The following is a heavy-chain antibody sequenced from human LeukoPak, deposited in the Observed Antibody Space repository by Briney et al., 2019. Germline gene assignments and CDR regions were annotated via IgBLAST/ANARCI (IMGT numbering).Heavy chain of an antibody. CDR3: ARDRLGYSYGSGSFPGFFDY. CDR1: GYTFTSYG. Sequence: GASVKVSCKASGYTFTSYGISWVRQAPGQGLEWMGWISAYNGNTNYAQKLQGRVTMTTDTSTSTAYMELRSLRSDDTAVYYCARDRLGYSYGSGSFPGFFDYWGRGTLVTVPS. CDR2: ISAYNGNT. J-gene: IGHJ4*02. D-gene: IGHD3-10*01. V-gene: IGHV1-18*04.